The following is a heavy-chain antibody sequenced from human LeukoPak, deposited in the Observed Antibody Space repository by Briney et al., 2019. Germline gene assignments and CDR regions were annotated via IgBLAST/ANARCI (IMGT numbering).Heavy chain of an antibody. Sequence: PSETLSLTCTVSAXSINSSSYYWGWLRQPPGKGLEWIGTIYYSGSTYYNPSLKSRVTTSVDTSRKQFSLNLRSVTAADTAVYYCARSVSWGQFGRDDSFDIWGQGTMVTVSS. CDR3: ARSVSWGQFGRDDSFDI. V-gene: IGHV4-39*07. D-gene: IGHD3-16*01. J-gene: IGHJ3*02. CDR1: AXSINSSSYY. CDR2: IYYSGST.